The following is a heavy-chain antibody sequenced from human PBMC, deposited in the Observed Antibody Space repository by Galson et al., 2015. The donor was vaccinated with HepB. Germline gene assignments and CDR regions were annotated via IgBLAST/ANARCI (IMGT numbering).Heavy chain of an antibody. V-gene: IGHV1-46*01. CDR1: GYTFTSYY. D-gene: IGHD3-10*01. CDR2: INPSGGST. CDR3: ARAPHGGPPMAAKGWGGIDY. Sequence: SVKVSCKASGYTFTSYYMHWVRQAPGQGLEWMGIINPSGGSTSYAQKFQGRVTMTRDTSTSTVYMELSSLRSEDTAVYYCARAPHGGPPMAAKGWGGIDYWGQGTLVTVSS. J-gene: IGHJ4*02.